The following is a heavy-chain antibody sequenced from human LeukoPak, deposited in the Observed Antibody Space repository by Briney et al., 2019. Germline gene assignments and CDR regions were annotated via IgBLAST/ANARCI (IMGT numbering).Heavy chain of an antibody. Sequence: ASVKVSCKVSGYTLTELSKHWVRQAPGKGLEWMGGFDPEDGETIYAQKFQGRVTMTEDTSTDTAYMELSSLRSEDTAVYYCATVPDQLLAFHFDYWGQGTLVTVSS. J-gene: IGHJ4*02. V-gene: IGHV1-24*01. CDR1: GYTLTELS. CDR3: ATVPDQLLAFHFDY. D-gene: IGHD2-2*01. CDR2: FDPEDGET.